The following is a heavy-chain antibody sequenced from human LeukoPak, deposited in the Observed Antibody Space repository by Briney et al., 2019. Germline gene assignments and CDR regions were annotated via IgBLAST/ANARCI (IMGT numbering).Heavy chain of an antibody. V-gene: IGHV3-9*01. CDR2: ISWNSYDI. Sequence: GRSLRLSCAASGFTFDEYAMHWVRQPPGKGLEWVSGISWNSYDIGYADSVKGRFTISRDNAKNSLYLQMNSLRAEDTAVYYCARLSGWYRADYWGQGTLVTVSS. CDR3: ARLSGWYRADY. D-gene: IGHD6-19*01. CDR1: GFTFDEYA. J-gene: IGHJ4*02.